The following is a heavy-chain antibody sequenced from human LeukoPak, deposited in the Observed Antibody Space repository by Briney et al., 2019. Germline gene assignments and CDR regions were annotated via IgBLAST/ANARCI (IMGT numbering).Heavy chain of an antibody. Sequence: ASVKVSCKASGGTFSSYAISWVRQAPGQGLEWMGGIIPIFGTANYAQKFQGRVTITADESTSTAYMELSSLRSEDTAVYYCAREADCSSTSCVYYYYYGMDVWGQGTTVTVSS. V-gene: IGHV1-69*13. J-gene: IGHJ6*02. CDR2: IIPIFGTA. CDR1: GGTFSSYA. D-gene: IGHD2-2*01. CDR3: AREADCSSTSCVYYYYYGMDV.